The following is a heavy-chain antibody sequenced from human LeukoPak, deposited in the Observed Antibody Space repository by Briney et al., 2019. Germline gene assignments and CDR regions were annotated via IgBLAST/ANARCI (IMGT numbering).Heavy chain of an antibody. J-gene: IGHJ6*02. CDR3: ARDTTVTDHVYYGMDV. D-gene: IGHD4-17*01. Sequence: GGSLRLSCAASGFTFSSYWMSWVRQAPGKGLEWVANIKQDGSEKYYVDSVKGRFTISRDNAKNSLYLQMNSLRAEDTAAYYCARDTTVTDHVYYGMDVWGQGTTVTVSS. V-gene: IGHV3-7*01. CDR2: IKQDGSEK. CDR1: GFTFSSYW.